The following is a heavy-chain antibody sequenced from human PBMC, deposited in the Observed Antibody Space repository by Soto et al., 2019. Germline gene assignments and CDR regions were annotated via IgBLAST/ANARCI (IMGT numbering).Heavy chain of an antibody. D-gene: IGHD5-18*01. CDR1: EFIFRDYY. V-gene: IGHV3-11*03. Sequence: GGSLRLSWGASEFIFRDYYMRWICQAAVKGLEGGSYISASGNYTKYADAVKGRFTVSGDNVGKAVYLQVNGVRAEETAIYYCARMTWKHGPSRTKDYFYGQDFWGQGTTVTVAS. CDR2: ISASGNYT. CDR3: ARMTWKHGPSRTKDYFYGQDF. J-gene: IGHJ6*02.